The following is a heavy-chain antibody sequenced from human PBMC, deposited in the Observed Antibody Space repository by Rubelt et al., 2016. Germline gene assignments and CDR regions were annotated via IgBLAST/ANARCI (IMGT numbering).Heavy chain of an antibody. CDR2: INPNNGDT. J-gene: IGHJ4*02. D-gene: IGHD5-18*01. CDR1: GYSFTGYY. Sequence: QVHLVQSGAEVKKPGASVKVSCKASGYSFTGYYMHWVRQAPGQGLEWMGRINPNNGDTNYAQKFQGRVTMTSDTSISTAYMELSRLRSDDTAVYYCASGRTAMYYFDYWGQGTLVTVSS. V-gene: IGHV1-2*06. CDR3: ASGRTAMYYFDY.